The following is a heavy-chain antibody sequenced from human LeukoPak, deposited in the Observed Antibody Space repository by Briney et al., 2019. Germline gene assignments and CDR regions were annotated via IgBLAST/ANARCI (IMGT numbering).Heavy chain of an antibody. V-gene: IGHV3-20*04. D-gene: IGHD5-18*01. Sequence: TGGSLRLSCAASGFTFDDYGMSWVRQAPGKGLEWVSGINWNGGSTGYADSVKGRFTISRDNAKNSLYLQMNSLRAEDTALYYCASGYSYGYAVAKAFDIWGQGTMVTVSS. CDR3: ASGYSYGYAVAKAFDI. CDR2: INWNGGST. CDR1: GFTFDDYG. J-gene: IGHJ3*02.